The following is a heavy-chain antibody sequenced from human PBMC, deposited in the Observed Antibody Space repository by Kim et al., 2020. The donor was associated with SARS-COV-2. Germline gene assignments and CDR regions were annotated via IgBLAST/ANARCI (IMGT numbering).Heavy chain of an antibody. Sequence: GESLKISCKGSGYSFTSYWIGWVRQMPGKGLEWMGIIYPGDSDTRYSPSFQGQVTISADKSISTAYLQWSSLQASDTAMYYCARAAQYCSSTSCYPHYYYYYSIDVWGKGTTVTVSS. D-gene: IGHD2-2*01. J-gene: IGHJ6*03. CDR2: IYPGDSDT. CDR3: ARAAQYCSSTSCYPHYYYYYSIDV. CDR1: GYSFTSYW. V-gene: IGHV5-51*01.